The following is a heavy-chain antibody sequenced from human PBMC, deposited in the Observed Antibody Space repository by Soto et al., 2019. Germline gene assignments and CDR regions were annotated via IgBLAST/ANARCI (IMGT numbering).Heavy chain of an antibody. J-gene: IGHJ3*02. CDR2: IIPIFGTA. V-gene: IGHV1-69*01. CDR1: GGTFSSYA. CDR3: ARAFVRRGSYLVDAFDI. Sequence: QVQLVQSGAEVKKPGSSVKVSCKASGGTFSSYAISWVRQAPGQGLEWMGGIIPIFGTANYAQKFQGRVTITADESTSTAYNEMSSMRSEDTAVYYCARAFVRRGSYLVDAFDIWGQGTMVTVSS. D-gene: IGHD3-16*02.